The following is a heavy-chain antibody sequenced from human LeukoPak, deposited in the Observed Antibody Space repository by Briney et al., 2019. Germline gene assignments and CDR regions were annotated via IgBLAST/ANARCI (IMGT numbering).Heavy chain of an antibody. V-gene: IGHV4-34*01. CDR1: GGTFSGYY. J-gene: IGHJ6*02. Sequence: SETLSLTCAAYGGTFSGYYWSWIRQPPGKGLEWIGEINHSGSTNYNPSLKSRVTISVDTSKHQFSLKLSSVTAADTAVYYCARGFLVVVPAARSYYYGMDVGGQGTTVTVSS. CDR3: ARGFLVVVPAARSYYYGMDV. CDR2: INHSGST. D-gene: IGHD2-2*01.